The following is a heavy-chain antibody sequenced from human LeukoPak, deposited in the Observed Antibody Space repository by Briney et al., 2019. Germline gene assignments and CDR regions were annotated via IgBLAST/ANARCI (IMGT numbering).Heavy chain of an antibody. D-gene: IGHD5-18*01. V-gene: IGHV4-61*08. J-gene: IGHJ4*02. Sequence: SETLSLTCTVSGGSVSSGDYYWSWIRQPPGKGLEWIGYIYYSGSTNYNPSPKSRVTISVDTSKNQFSLKLSSVTAADTAVYYCARESYGTNWGQGTLVTVSS. CDR1: GGSVSSGDYY. CDR2: IYYSGST. CDR3: ARESYGTN.